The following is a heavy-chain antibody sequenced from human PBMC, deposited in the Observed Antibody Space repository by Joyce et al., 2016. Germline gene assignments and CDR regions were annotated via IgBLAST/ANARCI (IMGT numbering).Heavy chain of an antibody. D-gene: IGHD3-3*01. Sequence: QVQLVQSGAEVKKPGGSVKVSCKVSGYSLSRLSIHWVRQAPGKGLEWMGGFDHEDAQIMYAQRFQGRVTMTEDTSTDTAYMELTSLRSEDTAVYYCETLPVTDDFWNEYYFHYWGQGTLVTVSS. CDR2: FDHEDAQI. J-gene: IGHJ4*02. V-gene: IGHV1-24*01. CDR3: ETLPVTDDFWNEYYFHY. CDR1: GYSLSRLS.